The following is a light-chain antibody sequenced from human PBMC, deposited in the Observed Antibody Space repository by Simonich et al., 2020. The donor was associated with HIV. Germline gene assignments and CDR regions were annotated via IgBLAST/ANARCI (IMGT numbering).Light chain of an antibody. J-gene: IGKJ1*01. CDR1: QNIRRF. Sequence: DIQMTQSPSSLSASVGDRVTITCRASQNIRRFLNWYQQKPGKAPKLLIYAASSLQSGVPSRFSGSGSGTDFTLTISSLQPEDFATYYCQQSYSTPWTFGQGTKVEIK. CDR2: AAS. CDR3: QQSYSTPWT. V-gene: IGKV1-39*01.